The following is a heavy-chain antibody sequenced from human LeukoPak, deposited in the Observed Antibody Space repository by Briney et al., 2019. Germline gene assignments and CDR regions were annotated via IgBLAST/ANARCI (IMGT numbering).Heavy chain of an antibody. Sequence: TASETLSLTCAVYGGSFSGYYWSWIRQPPGKGLEWIGEINHSGSTNYNLSLKSRVTISVDTSKNQFSLKLSSVTAADTAVYYCARDNDSSGTPQRTFDYWGQGTLVTVSS. D-gene: IGHD3-22*01. CDR3: ARDNDSSGTPQRTFDY. CDR2: INHSGST. CDR1: GGSFSGYY. V-gene: IGHV4-34*01. J-gene: IGHJ4*02.